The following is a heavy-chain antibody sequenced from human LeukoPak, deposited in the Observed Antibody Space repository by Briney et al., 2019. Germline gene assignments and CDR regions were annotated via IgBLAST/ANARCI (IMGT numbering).Heavy chain of an antibody. CDR1: GYTFTSYG. CDR2: ISAYNGNT. Sequence: ASVKVSCKASGYTFTSYGISWVRQAPGQGLEWTGWISAYNGNTNYAQKLQGRVTMTTDTSTSTAYMELRSLRSDDTAVYYCARGGDYETYYYYGMDVWGQGTTVTVSS. CDR3: ARGGDYETYYYYGMDV. J-gene: IGHJ6*02. D-gene: IGHD3-22*01. V-gene: IGHV1-18*01.